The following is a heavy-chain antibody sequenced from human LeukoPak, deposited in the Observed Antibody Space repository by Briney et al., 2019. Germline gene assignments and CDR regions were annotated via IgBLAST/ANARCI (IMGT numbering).Heavy chain of an antibody. CDR1: GYSFTSYW. D-gene: IGHD5-12*01. CDR2: IYPGDSDT. J-gene: IGHJ2*01. CDR3: ARRSRYSGSDWHFDL. V-gene: IGHV5-51*01. Sequence: ESLKISCKGSGYSFTSYWIGWVRQMPGKGLEWMGIIYPGDSDTRYSPSFQGQVTISADRSISTAYLQWSSLKASDTAMYYCARRSRYSGSDWHFDLWGRGTLVTVSS.